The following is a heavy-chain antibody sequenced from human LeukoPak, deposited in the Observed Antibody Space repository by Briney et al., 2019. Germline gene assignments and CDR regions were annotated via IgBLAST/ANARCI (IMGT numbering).Heavy chain of an antibody. CDR2: ISYDGSNK. J-gene: IGHJ3*02. CDR1: GFTFSSHA. V-gene: IGHV3-30-3*01. Sequence: PGGSLRLSCAASGFTFSSHAMHWVRQAPGKGLEWVAVISYDGSNKYYADSVKGRFTISRDNSKNTLYLQMNSLRAEDTAVYYCAREGACSSTSCYAIDAFDIWGQGTMVTVSS. CDR3: AREGACSSTSCYAIDAFDI. D-gene: IGHD2-2*01.